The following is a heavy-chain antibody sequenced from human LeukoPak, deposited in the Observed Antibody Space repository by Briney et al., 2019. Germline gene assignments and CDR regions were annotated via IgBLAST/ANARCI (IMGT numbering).Heavy chain of an antibody. Sequence: TGGSLRLSCAASGFTFSNYCMHWVRQVPGKGLVWVSHLNPDGTNTYYADSVKGRFTISRAHAGNPVYLQMNSLRAEDTAVYYCVGSHVAAYWGQGTLVTVSS. J-gene: IGHJ4*02. CDR3: VGSHVAAY. CDR2: LNPDGTNT. CDR1: GFTFSNYC. D-gene: IGHD3-10*01. V-gene: IGHV3-74*01.